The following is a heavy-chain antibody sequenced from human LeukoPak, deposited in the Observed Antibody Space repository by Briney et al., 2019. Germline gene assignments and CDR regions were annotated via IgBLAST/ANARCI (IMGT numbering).Heavy chain of an antibody. CDR2: IYTSGST. Sequence: PSETLSLTCTVSGGSISSYYWNWIRQPPGKGLEWIGRIYTSGSTNYNPSLKSRVTISADTSKNQFSLKLSSVTAADTAVYYCAREASLLAGTIDYWGQGTLVTVSS. D-gene: IGHD3-16*02. CDR1: GGSISSYY. J-gene: IGHJ4*02. V-gene: IGHV4-4*08. CDR3: AREASLLAGTIDY.